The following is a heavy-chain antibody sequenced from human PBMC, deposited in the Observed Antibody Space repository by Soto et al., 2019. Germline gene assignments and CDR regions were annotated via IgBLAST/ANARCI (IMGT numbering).Heavy chain of an antibody. CDR3: ARGEGGFQH. V-gene: IGHV4-34*01. J-gene: IGHJ1*01. Sequence: QVQLQQWGAGLLKPSETLSLTCAVYGGTFSGYYWTWIRQPPGKGLEWIGDINHSGSTNYNPSLKSRVSISVDTSKNQSSLKLTSVTAADTAVYSSARGEGGFQHWGQGTLVTVPS. CDR1: GGTFSGYY. CDR2: INHSGST.